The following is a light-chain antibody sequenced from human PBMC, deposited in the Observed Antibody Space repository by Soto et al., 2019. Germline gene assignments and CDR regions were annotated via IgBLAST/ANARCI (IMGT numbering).Light chain of an antibody. V-gene: IGLV2-14*01. CDR3: TSYSSSGTLVV. J-gene: IGLJ1*01. CDR1: SSDVGGYDY. CDR2: EVS. Sequence: QSALTQPASVSGSPGQSITISCTGTSSDVGGYDYVSWYQLHPGKAPKLMVFEVSDRPSGVSNRFSGSKSGNTASLTISGLQAEDEADYYCTSYSSSGTLVVFGSGTKLTVL.